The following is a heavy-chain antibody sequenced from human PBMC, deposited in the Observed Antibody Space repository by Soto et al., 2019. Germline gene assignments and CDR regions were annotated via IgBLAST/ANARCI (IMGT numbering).Heavy chain of an antibody. CDR3: ARVISRDYDFWSGSSYFDY. CDR2: ISGDSAST. CDR1: GLTFSIYA. Sequence: EVQLLESGGGLVQPGGSLRLSCADSGLTFSIYAMSWFRQAPGKGLEWVSAISGDSASTYYADSVKGRFTISRDNSKNTLFLQMNSLRAEDTAVYYCARVISRDYDFWSGSSYFDYWGLGTRVTVSS. J-gene: IGHJ4*02. D-gene: IGHD3-3*01. V-gene: IGHV3-23*01.